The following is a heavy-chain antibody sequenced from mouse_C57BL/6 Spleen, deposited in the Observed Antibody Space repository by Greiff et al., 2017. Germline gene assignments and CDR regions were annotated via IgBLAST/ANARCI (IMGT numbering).Heavy chain of an antibody. J-gene: IGHJ1*03. Sequence: EVQLQQSGAELVRPGASVKLSCTASGFNIKDDYMHWVKQRPEQGLEWIGWIDPENGDTEYASKFQGKATITADTSSNPAYLQLSSLTSEDTAVYYCTKGITTVVARYFDVWGTGTTVTVSS. D-gene: IGHD1-1*01. CDR2: IDPENGDT. CDR3: TKGITTVVARYFDV. CDR1: GFNIKDDY. V-gene: IGHV14-4*01.